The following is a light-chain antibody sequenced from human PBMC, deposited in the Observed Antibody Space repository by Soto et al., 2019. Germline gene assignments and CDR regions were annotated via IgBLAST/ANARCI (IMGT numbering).Light chain of an antibody. V-gene: IGKV3-20*01. Sequence: EIVLTQSPGTLSLSPGERATLSCRASQSVSSSYLAWYQQKPGQAPRLLIFAASSRATGIPDRFTGSGSGKDFTLTISRLESEDFGVYYCQQYGGSPPLTFGGGTRVEVK. CDR1: QSVSSSY. CDR3: QQYGGSPPLT. J-gene: IGKJ4*01. CDR2: AAS.